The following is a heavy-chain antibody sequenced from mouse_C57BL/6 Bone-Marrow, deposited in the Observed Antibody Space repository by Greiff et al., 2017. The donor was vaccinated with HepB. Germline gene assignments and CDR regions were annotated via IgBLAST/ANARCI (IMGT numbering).Heavy chain of an antibody. D-gene: IGHD2-1*01. V-gene: IGHV15-2*01. CDR1: DSEVFPIAY. CDR3: ARGSYGNSFAY. Sequence: QVQLKESGSELRSPGSSVKLSCKDFDSEVFPIAYMSWVRQKPGHGFEWIGGILPSIGRTIYGEKFEDKATLDADTLSNTAYLELISLTSEDSAIYYCARGSYGNSFAYWGQGTLVTVSA. J-gene: IGHJ3*01. CDR2: ILPSIGRT.